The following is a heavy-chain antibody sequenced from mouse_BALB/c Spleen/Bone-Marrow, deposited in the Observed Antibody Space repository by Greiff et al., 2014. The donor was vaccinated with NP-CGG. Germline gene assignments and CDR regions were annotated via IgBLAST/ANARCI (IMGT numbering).Heavy chain of an antibody. CDR3: ARDDGYYDY. J-gene: IGHJ2*01. D-gene: IGHD2-3*01. V-gene: IGHV1S29*02. CDR2: IYPYNGGT. CDR1: GYTFTDYN. Sequence: EVQLQQSGPELVKPGASVRIFCKASGYTFTDYNMHWVKQSHGRSLEWIGYIYPYNGGTGHNQKFKSKATLTVDNSSSTAYMELRSLTSEDSAVYYCARDDGYYDYWGQGTTLTVSS.